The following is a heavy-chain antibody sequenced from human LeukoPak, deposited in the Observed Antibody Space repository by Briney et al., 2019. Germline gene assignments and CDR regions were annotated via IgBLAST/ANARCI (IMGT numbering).Heavy chain of an antibody. Sequence: SETLSLTRTVSGGSISSGGYYWSWIRQHPGKGLEWIGYIYYSGSTYYNPSLKSRVTISVDTSKNQFSLKLSSVTAADTAVYYCARGRQDVTMIVVVMTAVSYYLDVWGKGTTVTVS. J-gene: IGHJ6*03. D-gene: IGHD3-22*01. CDR1: GGSISSGGYY. V-gene: IGHV4-31*03. CDR3: ARGRQDVTMIVVVMTAVSYYLDV. CDR2: IYYSGST.